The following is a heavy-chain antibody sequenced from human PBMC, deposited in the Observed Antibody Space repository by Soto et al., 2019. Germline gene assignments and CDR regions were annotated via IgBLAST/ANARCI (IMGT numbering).Heavy chain of an antibody. J-gene: IGHJ3*02. Sequence: QVQLQQWGAGLLKPTETLSLTCAVYGGSFSGYYWSWIRQPPGKGLEWIGEINHSGSTNYNPSLKSRVTISVDTSKNQFSLQLSSVTAADTAVYYCATLEAFDIWGQGTMVTVSS. CDR3: ATLEAFDI. CDR2: INHSGST. CDR1: GGSFSGYY. V-gene: IGHV4-34*01.